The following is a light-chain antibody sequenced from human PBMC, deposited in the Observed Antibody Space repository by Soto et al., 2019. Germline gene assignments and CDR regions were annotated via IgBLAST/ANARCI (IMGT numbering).Light chain of an antibody. CDR1: QSLRSS. CDR2: DAS. J-gene: IGKJ1*01. V-gene: IGKV3-15*01. CDR3: QQYNNWPQT. Sequence: ENVLTQSPATLSLSPGEGATLSCRASQSLRSSLAWYQQKPGQAPRLLIYDASTRATGIPARFSGSGSGTDFTLTISGLQSEDFAVYYCQQYNNWPQTFGQGTKVDIK.